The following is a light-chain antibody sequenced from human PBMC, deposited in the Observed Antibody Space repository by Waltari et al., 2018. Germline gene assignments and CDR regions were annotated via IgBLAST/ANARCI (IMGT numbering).Light chain of an antibody. CDR1: SSDIGSYNY. J-gene: IGLJ3*02. Sequence: QSALTQPASVSGSPGQSITISCTGSSSDIGSYNYVSWYQQPPDKAPKLIIYDVRERPAGFSNRFSASRSGDTASLTISGLQAEDGADYYCSSYTSSNTWVFGGGTKVTVL. CDR2: DVR. CDR3: SSYTSSNTWV. V-gene: IGLV2-14*01.